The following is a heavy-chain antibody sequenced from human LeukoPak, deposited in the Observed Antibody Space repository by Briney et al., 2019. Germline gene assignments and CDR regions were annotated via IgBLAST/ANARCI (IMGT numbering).Heavy chain of an antibody. J-gene: IGHJ5*02. CDR1: GGSISSGGYS. D-gene: IGHD3-3*01. Sequence: SQTLSLTCAVSGGSISSGGYSWSWTRQPPGKGLEWIGYIYHSGGTYYNPSLKSRVTISVDRSKNQFSLKLSSVTAADTAVYYCAKRHYDFWSGYSENWFDPWGQGTLVTVSS. V-gene: IGHV4-30-2*01. CDR2: IYHSGGT. CDR3: AKRHYDFWSGYSENWFDP.